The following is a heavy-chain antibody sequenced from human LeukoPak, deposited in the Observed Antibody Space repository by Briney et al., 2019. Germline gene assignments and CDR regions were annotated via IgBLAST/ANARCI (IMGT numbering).Heavy chain of an antibody. CDR2: ISWNSGSI. CDR1: GFTFDDYA. Sequence: GGSLRLSCAASGFTFDDYAMHWVRQAPGKGLEWVSGISWNSGSIGYADSVKGRFTISRDNAKNSLYLQMNSLRAEDTALYYCASTSGGYSYGPVDCWGQGTLVTVSS. CDR3: ASTSGGYSYGPVDC. D-gene: IGHD5-18*01. V-gene: IGHV3-9*01. J-gene: IGHJ4*02.